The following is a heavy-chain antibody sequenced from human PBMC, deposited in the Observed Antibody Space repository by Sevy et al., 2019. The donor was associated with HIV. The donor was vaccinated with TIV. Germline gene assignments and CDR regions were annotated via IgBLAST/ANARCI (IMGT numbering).Heavy chain of an antibody. D-gene: IGHD6-13*01. V-gene: IGHV3-7*01. CDR2: IKQDGSEK. CDR3: VRAIAADGSF. Sequence: GGSLRLSCAASGFSFSWYWMSWVRQTPDKGLEWVANIKQDGSEKNYVDSVKGRFTISRDNARNLVFLQMNSLRVEDTALYYCVRAIAADGSFWGQGTLVTVSS. CDR1: GFSFSWYW. J-gene: IGHJ4*02.